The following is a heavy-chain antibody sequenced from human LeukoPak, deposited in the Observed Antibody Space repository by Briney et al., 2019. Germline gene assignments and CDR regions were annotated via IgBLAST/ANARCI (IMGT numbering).Heavy chain of an antibody. CDR3: ARATGGCDF. V-gene: IGHV3-23*01. J-gene: IGHJ4*02. CDR2: ISGSGGST. D-gene: IGHD2-15*01. CDR1: GFTFSSYA. Sequence: GGSLRLSCAASGFTFSSYAMSWVRQAPGKGLEWVSAISGSGGSTYYTDSVKGRFAISRDNSKNTVYLQMNSLRVDDTAVYYCARATGGCDFWGQGILVTVSS.